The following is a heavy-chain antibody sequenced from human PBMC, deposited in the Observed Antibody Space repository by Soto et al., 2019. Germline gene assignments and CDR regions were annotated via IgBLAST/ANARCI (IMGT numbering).Heavy chain of an antibody. CDR3: ARDQGGGYYYDPSGAFDI. CDR1: GSSFSSYA. Sequence: SVKVSWKASGSSFSSYASSWGRQAPGQGLEWMGGIIPIFGTANYAQKFQGRVTITADESTSTAYMELSSLRSEDTAVYYCARDQGGGYYYDPSGAFDIRGQATMV. D-gene: IGHD3-22*01. J-gene: IGHJ3*02. V-gene: IGHV1-69*13. CDR2: IIPIFGTA.